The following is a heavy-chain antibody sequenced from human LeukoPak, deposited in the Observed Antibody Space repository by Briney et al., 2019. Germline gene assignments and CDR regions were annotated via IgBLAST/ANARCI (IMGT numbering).Heavy chain of an antibody. CDR2: ISSSSSTI. J-gene: IGHJ4*02. Sequence: GGSLRLSCAASGFTFSSYGMHWVRQAPGKGLEWVSYISSSSSTIYYADSVKGRFTISRDNAKNSLYLQMNSLRAEDTAVYYCARDRTADWGQGTLVTVSS. CDR1: GFTFSSYG. V-gene: IGHV3-48*01. CDR3: ARDRTAD.